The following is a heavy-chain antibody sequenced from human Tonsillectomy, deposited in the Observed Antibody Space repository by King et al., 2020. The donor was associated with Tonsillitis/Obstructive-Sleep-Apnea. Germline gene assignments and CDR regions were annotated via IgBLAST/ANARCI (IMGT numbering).Heavy chain of an antibody. CDR3: ARSVATIDYYYYHYMDV. CDR1: GGTFRMYD. CDR2: IIPIFGTA. D-gene: IGHD5-12*01. Sequence: VQLVESWAEVKKPGSSVKLSCKASGGTFRMYDISWVRQAPGQGLEWMGGIIPIFGTANYAQKFQGRVTITADESTSTAYMELSSLRSEDTAVYYCARSVATIDYYYYHYMDVWGKGTTVTVSS. J-gene: IGHJ6*03. V-gene: IGHV1-69*01.